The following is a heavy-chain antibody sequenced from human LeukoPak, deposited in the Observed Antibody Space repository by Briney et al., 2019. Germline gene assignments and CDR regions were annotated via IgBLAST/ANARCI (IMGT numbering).Heavy chain of an antibody. V-gene: IGHV4-39*01. CDR3: ARQRGWQQLVYPFDP. CDR1: GGSISSSSYY. D-gene: IGHD6-13*01. Sequence: KTSETLSLTCTVSGGSISSSSYYWGWIRQPPGKGLEWIGSIYYSGSTYYNPSLKSRVTISVDTSKNQFSLKLSSVTAADTAVYYYARQRGWQQLVYPFDPWGQGTLVTVSS. CDR2: IYYSGST. J-gene: IGHJ5*02.